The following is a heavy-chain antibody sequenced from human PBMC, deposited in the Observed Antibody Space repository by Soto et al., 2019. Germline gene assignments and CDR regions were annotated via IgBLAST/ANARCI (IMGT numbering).Heavy chain of an antibody. CDR1: GFTFSSYA. J-gene: IGHJ4*02. CDR2: ISYDGSNK. Sequence: QVQLVESGGGVVQPGRSLRLSCAASGFTFSSYAMHWVRQAPGKGLEWVAVISYDGSNKYYADSVKGRFTISRDNSKNSLYLQMNSLRAEDTAVYYCARDGSSGWRPDYWGQVTLVTVSS. V-gene: IGHV3-30-3*01. D-gene: IGHD6-19*01. CDR3: ARDGSSGWRPDY.